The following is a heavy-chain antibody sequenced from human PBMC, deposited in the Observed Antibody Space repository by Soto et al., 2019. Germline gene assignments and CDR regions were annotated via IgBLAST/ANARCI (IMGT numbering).Heavy chain of an antibody. CDR2: MNPNSGNT. D-gene: IGHD3-22*01. V-gene: IGHV1-8*01. CDR3: ARGDYYDSSGYYYFYYFDY. Sequence: ASVKVSCKXSGYTFTSYDINWVRQATGQGLEWMGWMNPNSGNTGYAQKFQGRVTMTRNTSISTAYMELSSLRSEDTAVYYCARGDYYDSSGYYYFYYFDYWGQGLLVTVSS. CDR1: GYTFTSYD. J-gene: IGHJ4*02.